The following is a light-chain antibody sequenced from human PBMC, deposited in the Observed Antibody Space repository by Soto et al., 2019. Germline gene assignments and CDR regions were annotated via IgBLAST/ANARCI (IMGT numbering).Light chain of an antibody. CDR1: RIDVGSYNL. CDR2: EVS. V-gene: IGLV2-23*02. Sequence: QSXLTQPASVSGAPGQAITICCPGTRIDVGSYNLVSWYQQHPGKAPKLMIYEVSKRPSGVSNRFSGSKSGNTASLTISGLQAEDEADYFCCSYAGSFFVFGTGTKVTXL. CDR3: CSYAGSFFV. J-gene: IGLJ1*01.